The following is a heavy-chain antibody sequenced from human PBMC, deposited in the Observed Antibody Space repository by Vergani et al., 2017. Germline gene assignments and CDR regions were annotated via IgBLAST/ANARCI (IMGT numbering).Heavy chain of an antibody. CDR3: ARGYYDILTGLDY. V-gene: IGHV3-53*01. CDR2: IYSGGST. J-gene: IGHJ4*02. CDR1: GFTVSSNY. D-gene: IGHD3-9*01. Sequence: EVQLVESGGGVVRPGGSLRLSCAASGFTVSSNYMSWVRQAPGKGLEWVSVIYSGGSTYYADSVKGRFTISRDNSKNTLYLQMNSLRAEDTAVYYCARGYYDILTGLDYWGQGTLVTVSS.